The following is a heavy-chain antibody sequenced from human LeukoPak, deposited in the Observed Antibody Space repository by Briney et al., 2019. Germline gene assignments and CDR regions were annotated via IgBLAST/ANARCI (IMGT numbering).Heavy chain of an antibody. CDR2: IYWNGVDK. V-gene: IGHV3-9*01. Sequence: GRSLRLSCVASGFIVNDHAMHWVRQAPGKGLEWVAGIYWNGVDKGYADSVKGRFTISRDNAKNSLYLQMNSLRAEDTAVYYCARERAYYYDSSGYYPFDYWGQGTLVTVSS. CDR3: ARERAYYYDSSGYYPFDY. J-gene: IGHJ4*02. CDR1: GFIVNDHA. D-gene: IGHD3-22*01.